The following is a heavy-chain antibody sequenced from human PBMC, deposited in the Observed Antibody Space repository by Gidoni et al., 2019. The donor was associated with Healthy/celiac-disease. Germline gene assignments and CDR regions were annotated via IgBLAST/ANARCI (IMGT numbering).Heavy chain of an antibody. CDR3: ARTYNQGSSWYGDPNNWFDP. CDR2: INAGNGNT. CDR1: GYTFTSYA. J-gene: IGHJ5*02. V-gene: IGHV1-3*01. Sequence: QVQLVQSGAEVKKPGASVKVSCKASGYTFTSYAMHWVRQAPGQRLEWMGWINAGNGNTKYSQKFQGRVTITRDTSASTAYMELSSLRSEDTAVYYCARTYNQGSSWYGDPNNWFDPWGQGTLVTVSS. D-gene: IGHD6-13*01.